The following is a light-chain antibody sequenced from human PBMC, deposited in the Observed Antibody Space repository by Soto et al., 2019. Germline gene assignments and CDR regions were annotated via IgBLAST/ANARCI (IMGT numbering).Light chain of an antibody. CDR1: QGISSA. Sequence: AIQLTQSPSSLSASVGDRVTITCRASQGISSALAWYQQKPGKAPKLLIYDASSLESGVPSRFSGSGSGTDFTLTISSLQPEDFATYYRQQFNSYLWTFGQGTKVEIK. V-gene: IGKV1-13*02. J-gene: IGKJ1*01. CDR3: QQFNSYLWT. CDR2: DAS.